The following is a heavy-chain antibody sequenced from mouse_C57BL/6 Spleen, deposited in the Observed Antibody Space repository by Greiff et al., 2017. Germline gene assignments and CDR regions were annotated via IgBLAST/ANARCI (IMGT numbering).Heavy chain of an antibody. J-gene: IGHJ1*03. D-gene: IGHD1-1*01. V-gene: IGHV5-9*04. CDR2: ISGGGGNT. CDR3: ARPPDYYGSSYGYFDV. Sequence: VHLVESGGGLVKPGGSLNLSCAASGFTFSSYTMSWVRQTPGKRLEWVATISGGGGNTYYPDSVQGRFTISRDNAKNTLYLQMSSLRSEDTAWYYCARPPDYYGSSYGYFDVWGTGTTGTVSS. CDR1: GFTFSSYT.